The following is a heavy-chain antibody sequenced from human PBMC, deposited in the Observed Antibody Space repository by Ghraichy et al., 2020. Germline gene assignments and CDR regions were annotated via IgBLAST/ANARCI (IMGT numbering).Heavy chain of an antibody. Sequence: SDPTLVKPTETLTLTCTVSGFSLSNARMGVSWIRQPPGKALEWLAHIFSNDEKSYSTSLKSRLTISKDTSKSQVVLTMTNMDPVDTATYYCARIILSYDYGGNAYYFDYWGQGTLVTVSS. D-gene: IGHD4-23*01. CDR2: IFSNDEK. CDR1: GFSLSNARMG. V-gene: IGHV2-26*01. CDR3: ARIILSYDYGGNAYYFDY. J-gene: IGHJ4*02.